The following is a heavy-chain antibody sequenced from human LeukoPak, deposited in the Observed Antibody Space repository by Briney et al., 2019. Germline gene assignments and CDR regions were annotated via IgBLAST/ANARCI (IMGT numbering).Heavy chain of an antibody. CDR2: IRASDDTT. Sequence: GGSLRLSCEVFRFTFSTSAMSWVRQAPGKGLEWVSGIRASDDTTYYVDSVKGRFTISGDKSKDTLYLQMNSLRPEGTAVYYCARGPGPIAGAKNPFDIWGQGTMVTVSS. J-gene: IGHJ3*02. V-gene: IGHV3-23*01. CDR1: RFTFSTSA. CDR3: ARGPGPIAGAKNPFDI. D-gene: IGHD1-26*01.